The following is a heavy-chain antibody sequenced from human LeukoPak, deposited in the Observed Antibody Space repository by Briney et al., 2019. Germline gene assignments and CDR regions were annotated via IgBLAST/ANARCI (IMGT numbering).Heavy chain of an antibody. CDR2: INPNSGGT. Sequence: ASVKVSCKASGYTFTGYYMHWVRQAPGQGLEWMGWINPNSGGTNYAQKFQGRVTMTRDTSISTAYMELSRLRSDDTAVYYCAQSSSWYPLFDYWGQGTLVTVSS. CDR1: GYTFTGYY. J-gene: IGHJ4*02. CDR3: AQSSSWYPLFDY. D-gene: IGHD6-13*01. V-gene: IGHV1-2*02.